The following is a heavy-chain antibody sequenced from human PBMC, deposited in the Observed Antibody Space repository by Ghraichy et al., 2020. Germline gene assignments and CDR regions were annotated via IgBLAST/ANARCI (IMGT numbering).Heavy chain of an antibody. D-gene: IGHD1-26*01. V-gene: IGHV1-24*01. J-gene: IGHJ1*01. CDR2: FNPEDGTT. CDR1: GYTLTNLS. Sequence: ASVKVSCKVSGYTLTNLSMHWVRQAPGKGLEWMGGFNPEDGTTIYAQKFQGRVTMTEDKSTDTAYMELSTLRSEDTAVYYCATDLGSGSYHYWGQGTLVTVSS. CDR3: ATDLGSGSYHY.